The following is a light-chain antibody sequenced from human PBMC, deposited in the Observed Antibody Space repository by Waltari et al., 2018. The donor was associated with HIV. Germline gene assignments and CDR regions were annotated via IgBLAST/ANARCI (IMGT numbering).Light chain of an antibody. J-gene: IGLJ2*01. CDR1: SGAIGSFNY. CDR3: SSYTSSSTL. V-gene: IGLV2-14*01. CDR2: EVS. Sequence: QSALTQPASVSGSPGQSITISCTGSSGAIGSFNYVPWYQQHPGKVPKLMIYEVSNRPSGISNRFSGSKSGNTASLTISGLQAEDEADYYCSSYTSSSTLFGGGTKLTVL.